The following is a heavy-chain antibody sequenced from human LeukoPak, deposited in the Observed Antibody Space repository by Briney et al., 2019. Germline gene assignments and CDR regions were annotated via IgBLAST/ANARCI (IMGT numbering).Heavy chain of an antibody. CDR2: ISGRP. J-gene: IGHJ4*02. CDR1: GFTFSNYA. V-gene: IGHV3-23*01. CDR3: AKALDYWYFDY. D-gene: IGHD2/OR15-2a*01. Sequence: GGSLRLSCAASGFTFSNYAMSWVRQAPGKGLEWVSAISGRPSYADSVKGRFTISRDNSKNTLYLQVNSLRAEDTAVYYCAKALDYWYFDYWGQGTLVTVSA.